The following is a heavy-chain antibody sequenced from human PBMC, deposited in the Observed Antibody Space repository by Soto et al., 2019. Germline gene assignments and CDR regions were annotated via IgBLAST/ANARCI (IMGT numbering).Heavy chain of an antibody. CDR2: INAGNGNT. J-gene: IGHJ4*02. D-gene: IGHD1-26*01. Sequence: ASVKVSCKASGYTFTSYAMHWVRQAPGQRLEWMGWINAGNGNTKYSQKFQGRVTITRDTSASTAYMELSSLRSEDTAVYYCARDRGSCPRYFDYWGQGTLVTVSS. CDR3: ARDRGSCPRYFDY. CDR1: GYTFTSYA. V-gene: IGHV1-3*01.